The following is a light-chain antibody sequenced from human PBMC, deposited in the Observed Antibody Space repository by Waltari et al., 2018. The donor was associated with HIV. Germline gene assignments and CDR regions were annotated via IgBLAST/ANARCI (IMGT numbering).Light chain of an antibody. CDR2: GNT. V-gene: IGLV1-40*01. CDR1: SSNIAAGYD. Sequence: QSVLTQPPSVSGAPGQRVTISCTGSSSNIAAGYDVHWYQNLPGTAPKLLIYGNTNRPSGVPDRFSGSKSGTSASLAITGLQAEDEADYYCQSYDSSLSGVVFGGGTKLTVL. CDR3: QSYDSSLSGVV. J-gene: IGLJ2*01.